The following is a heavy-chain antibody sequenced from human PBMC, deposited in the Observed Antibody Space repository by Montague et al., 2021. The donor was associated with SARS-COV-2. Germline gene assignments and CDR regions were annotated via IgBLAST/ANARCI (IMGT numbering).Heavy chain of an antibody. CDR1: GFTFSSYA. Sequence: SLRLSLSASGFTFSSYAIHWVRQAPGKGLEWVALISFDGRSPYYADSVKGRFTISRDNSKSTLYLQMNSLRAADTAVYYCARDGKYYDTLIGYFAPRNYYYFCGMDVWGQGTTVTVS. CDR2: ISFDGRSP. CDR3: ARDGKYYDTLIGYFAPRNYYYFCGMDV. V-gene: IGHV3-30*04. J-gene: IGHJ6*02. D-gene: IGHD3-9*01.